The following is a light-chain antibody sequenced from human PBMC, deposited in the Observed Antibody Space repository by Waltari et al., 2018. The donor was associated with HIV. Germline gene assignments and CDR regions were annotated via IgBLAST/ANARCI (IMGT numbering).Light chain of an antibody. CDR3: QQSHSTPR. V-gene: IGKV1-39*01. J-gene: IGKJ1*01. Sequence: DIQVTQYPSSLSASAAARVTITCRASQRISNYLNWYQHKSGQAPNLLIYAESNLQSGVSSRFSGSGAGTDFNLTISNLQPEYLATYYCQQSHSTPRFGQGTKVEIK. CDR1: QRISNY. CDR2: AES.